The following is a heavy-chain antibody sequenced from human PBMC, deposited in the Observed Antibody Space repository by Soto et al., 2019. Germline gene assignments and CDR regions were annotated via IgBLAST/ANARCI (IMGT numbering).Heavy chain of an antibody. CDR1: GFTFSSYD. J-gene: IGHJ6*02. CDR2: IGTAGDT. Sequence: GGSMRLSCAASGFTFSSYDMHWVRQATGKGLEWVSAIGTAGDTYYPGSVKGRFTISRENAKNSLYLQMNSLRAGDTAVYYCARECGRYCGGGNWLGMDVWGQGTRSPSP. CDR3: ARECGRYCGGGNWLGMDV. D-gene: IGHD2-15*01. V-gene: IGHV3-13*01.